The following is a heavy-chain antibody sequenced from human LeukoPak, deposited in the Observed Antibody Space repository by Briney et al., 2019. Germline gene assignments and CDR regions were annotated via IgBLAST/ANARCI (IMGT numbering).Heavy chain of an antibody. CDR1: GGSISSYY. J-gene: IGHJ4*02. CDR3: ARNVFGDRRAFDS. Sequence: SETLSLTCTVSGGSISSYYWSWIRQPPGKGLEWIGYIYYSVSTNYNPSLKTRVTMSVDTSKKQFSLNLSAVTAADTAVYYCARNVFGDRRAFDSWGQGTLVTVSS. CDR2: IYYSVST. D-gene: IGHD3-10*02. V-gene: IGHV4-59*08.